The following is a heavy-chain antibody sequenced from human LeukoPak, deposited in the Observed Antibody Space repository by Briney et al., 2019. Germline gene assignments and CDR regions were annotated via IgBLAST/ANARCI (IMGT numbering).Heavy chain of an antibody. Sequence: SVKVSCKASGGTFSSYAISWVRQASGQGLEWMGGIIPIFGTANYAQKFQGRVTITADESTGTAYMELSSLRSEDTAVYYCARDLSNMPGEGPFDYWGQGTLVTVSS. J-gene: IGHJ4*02. CDR3: ARDLSNMPGEGPFDY. V-gene: IGHV1-69*13. CDR2: IIPIFGTA. D-gene: IGHD3-10*01. CDR1: GGTFSSYA.